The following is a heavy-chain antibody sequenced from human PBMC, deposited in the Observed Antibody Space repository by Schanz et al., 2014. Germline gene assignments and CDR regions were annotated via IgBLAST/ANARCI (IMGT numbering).Heavy chain of an antibody. V-gene: IGHV1-18*01. Sequence: QLMQSGSEVRKPGASVKVSCKASGYIFCSHGMTWVRQAPGQGPELMGWINAHTGNTQYAQKIQNRQNMLRNTAKTTETSERTGLRTESTASYDDARVHFATYHYNRPGAFDYWGQGTRVTVSS. CDR3: ARVHFATYHYNRPGAFDY. CDR1: GYIFCSHG. D-gene: IGHD3-10*01. CDR2: INAHTGNT. J-gene: IGHJ4*02.